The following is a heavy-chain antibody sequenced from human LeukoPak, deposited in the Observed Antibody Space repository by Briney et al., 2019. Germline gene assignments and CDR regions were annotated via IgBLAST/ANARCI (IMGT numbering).Heavy chain of an antibody. CDR3: ARARYSHNWVPTIDY. Sequence: SETLSLTCTVSGGSISSFYWSWIRQTPGNRLQWIGNIYYTGTTDYNPSLKSRVTLSVDTSKSQFSLKPSPVTTADTAVYFCARARYSHNWVPTIDYWGQGALVTVSS. J-gene: IGHJ4*02. CDR1: GGSISSFY. D-gene: IGHD1-1*01. CDR2: IYYTGTT. V-gene: IGHV4-59*01.